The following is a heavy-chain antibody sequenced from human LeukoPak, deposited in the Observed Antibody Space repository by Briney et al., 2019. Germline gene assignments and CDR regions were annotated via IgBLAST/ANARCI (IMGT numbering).Heavy chain of an antibody. V-gene: IGHV3-64D*09. CDR2: ISSNGGGT. Sequence: GGSLRLSCAASGFTFGGYAMHWVRQAPGKGLEFVSAISSNGGGTYYADSVKGRFTISRDNSKNTLYLQVSSLRADDTAVYYCVKNGIYSSGWYGGYFDYWGQGTLVTVSS. CDR3: VKNGIYSSGWYGGYFDY. CDR1: GFTFGGYA. J-gene: IGHJ4*02. D-gene: IGHD6-19*01.